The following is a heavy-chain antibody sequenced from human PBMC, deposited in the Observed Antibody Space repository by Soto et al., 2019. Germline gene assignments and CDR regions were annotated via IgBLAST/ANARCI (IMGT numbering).Heavy chain of an antibody. D-gene: IGHD3-22*01. CDR1: GFTFSSYW. Sequence: GALRLSCVASGFTFSSYWMHWVRQAPGKGLVWVSRIKSDGSNINYADSVKGRFTISRDNAKNTLYLQMKSLSAEDTAVYYCARGDSSVRGTVGAFDIWGQGTTVTVSS. CDR3: ARGDSSVRGTVGAFDI. J-gene: IGHJ3*02. CDR2: IKSDGSNI. V-gene: IGHV3-74*01.